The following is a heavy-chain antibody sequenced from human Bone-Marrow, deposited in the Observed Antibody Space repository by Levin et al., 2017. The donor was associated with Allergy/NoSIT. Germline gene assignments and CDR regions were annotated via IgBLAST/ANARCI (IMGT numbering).Heavy chain of an antibody. Sequence: SVKVSCKASGGTFSSYAISWVRQAPGQGLEWMGGIIPIFGTANYAQKFQGRVTITADESTSTAYMELSSLRSEDTAVYYCASGGKRYCTNGVCPQTLYYYYYGMDVWGQGTTVTVSS. D-gene: IGHD2-8*01. V-gene: IGHV1-69*13. J-gene: IGHJ6*02. CDR1: GGTFSSYA. CDR3: ASGGKRYCTNGVCPQTLYYYYYGMDV. CDR2: IIPIFGTA.